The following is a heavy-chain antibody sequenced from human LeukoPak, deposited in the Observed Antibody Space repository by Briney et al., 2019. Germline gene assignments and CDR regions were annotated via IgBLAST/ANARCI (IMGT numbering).Heavy chain of an antibody. CDR2: INPSGGST. D-gene: IGHD6-13*01. Sequence: ASVKVSCKASGGTFSNYAISWVRQAPGQGLEWMGIINPSGGSTSYAQKFQGRVTMTRDMSKNQVSLKLSSVTAADTAVYYCARDRVGQQLVGRKYYYYYMDVWGKGTTVTISS. CDR3: ARDRVGQQLVGRKYYYYYMDV. CDR1: GGTFSNYA. J-gene: IGHJ6*03. V-gene: IGHV1-46*01.